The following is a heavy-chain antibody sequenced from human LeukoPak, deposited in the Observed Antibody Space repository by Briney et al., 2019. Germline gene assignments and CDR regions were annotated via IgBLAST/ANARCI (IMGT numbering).Heavy chain of an antibody. D-gene: IGHD3-22*01. Sequence: ASVKVSCKASGYTFTSYYIFWVRQAPGQGLEWMGIINPRTGSTSYSQKFQGRVTMTRDMSTSTVYMELSSLRSEDTALCYCARGVHVRVYDSNPHYGHYWGQGTLVTVSS. CDR3: ARGVHVRVYDSNPHYGHY. J-gene: IGHJ4*02. CDR1: GYTFTSYY. CDR2: INPRTGST. V-gene: IGHV1-46*01.